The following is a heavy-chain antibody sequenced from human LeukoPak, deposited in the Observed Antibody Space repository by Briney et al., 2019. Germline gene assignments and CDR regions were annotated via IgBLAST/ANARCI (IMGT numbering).Heavy chain of an antibody. CDR1: GFTFSSYW. CDR2: IKQDGSEK. V-gene: IGHV3-7*01. J-gene: IGHJ6*02. D-gene: IGHD5-18*01. CDR3: ARDHAKWIQLWFYYYYYGMDV. Sequence: GASLRLSCAASGFTFSSYWMSWVRQAPGKGLEWVANIKQDGSEKYYVDSVKGRFTISRDNAKNSLYLQMNSLRAEDTAVYYCARDHAKWIQLWFYYYYYGMDVWGQGTTVTVSS.